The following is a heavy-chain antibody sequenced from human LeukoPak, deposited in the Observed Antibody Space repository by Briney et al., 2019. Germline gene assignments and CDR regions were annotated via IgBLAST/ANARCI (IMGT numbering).Heavy chain of an antibody. J-gene: IGHJ4*02. V-gene: IGHV3-30-3*01. CDR3: ARDTVYYDFWSGYHTRGWFDY. Sequence: GGPLRLSCAASGFIFSSYAMHWVRQAPGKGLEWVAVISYDGSNKYYADSVKGRFTISRDNSKNTLYLQMNSLRAEDTAVYYCARDTVYYDFWSGYHTRGWFDYWGQGTLVTVSS. D-gene: IGHD3-3*01. CDR1: GFIFSSYA. CDR2: ISYDGSNK.